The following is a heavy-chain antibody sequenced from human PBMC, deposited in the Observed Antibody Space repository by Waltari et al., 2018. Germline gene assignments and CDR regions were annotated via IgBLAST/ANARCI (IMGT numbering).Heavy chain of an antibody. D-gene: IGHD6-19*01. CDR1: GYTFTGYY. CDR2: INPNSGGT. Sequence: QVQLVQSGAEVKKPGASVKVSCKASGYTFTGYYMHWVRQAPGQGLELMGRINPNSGGTNYAQKFQGRVTMTRDTSISTAYMELSRLRSDDTAVYYCARREAVAQYYFDYWGQGTLVTVSS. J-gene: IGHJ4*02. V-gene: IGHV1-2*06. CDR3: ARREAVAQYYFDY.